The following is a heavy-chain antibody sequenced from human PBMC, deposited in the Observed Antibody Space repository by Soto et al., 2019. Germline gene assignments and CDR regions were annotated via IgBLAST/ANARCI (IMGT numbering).Heavy chain of an antibody. Sequence: QVQLVQSGAEVKEPGASVRVSCKASGYTFINFDISWVRQAAGQVLEWLGWMNPGSGKTGYASKFKGRVAMTRDASTGTSHLELSSLTSDDTAVYYCARMASSGTLNWFDPWGQGTLVTFSS. CDR2: MNPGSGKT. CDR1: GYTFINFD. J-gene: IGHJ5*02. V-gene: IGHV1-8*02. CDR3: ARMASSGTLNWFDP. D-gene: IGHD1-26*01.